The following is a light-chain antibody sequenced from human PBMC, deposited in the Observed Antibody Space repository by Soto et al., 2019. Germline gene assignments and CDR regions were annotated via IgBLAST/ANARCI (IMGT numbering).Light chain of an antibody. J-gene: IGKJ5*01. V-gene: IGKV3-11*01. CDR3: QQYNNWPPIT. CDR2: DAS. CDR1: QSVSSY. Sequence: EIVLTQSPGTLSLSPCERASLSWRASQSVSSYLAWYQQKPGQAPRLLIYDASNRATGIPARFSGSGSGTDFTLTISSLQSEDFAVYYCQQYNNWPPITFGQGTRLEIK.